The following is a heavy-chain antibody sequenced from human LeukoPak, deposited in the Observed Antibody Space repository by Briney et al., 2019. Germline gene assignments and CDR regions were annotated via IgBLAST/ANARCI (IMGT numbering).Heavy chain of an antibody. Sequence: ASVKVSCKASGYTFTSYSINWVRQAPGQGLEWMGWISAYNGNSHYTQKFQGRVTMTTDTSTSTAYMELRSLRSDDTAVYYCTREQQLIRGDYWGQGTLVTVSS. CDR2: ISAYNGNS. CDR3: TREQQLIRGDY. V-gene: IGHV1-18*01. J-gene: IGHJ4*02. CDR1: GYTFTSYS. D-gene: IGHD6-13*01.